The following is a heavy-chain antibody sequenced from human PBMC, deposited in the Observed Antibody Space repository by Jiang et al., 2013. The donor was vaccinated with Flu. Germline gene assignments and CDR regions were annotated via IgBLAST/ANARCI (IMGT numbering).Heavy chain of an antibody. D-gene: IGHD2-15*01. Sequence: GAEVKKPGESLRISCKGSGYSFTSYRISWVRQMPGKGLEWMGRIDPSDSYTTYSPSFQGHVTISADKSVTTAYLQWTSLKASDSAMYYXARAALSGDRPSYYYYGMDVWGQGPRSPSP. CDR1: GYSFTSYR. J-gene: IGHJ6*02. V-gene: IGHV5-10-1*01. CDR2: IDPSDSYT. CDR3: ARAALSGDRPSYYYYGMDV.